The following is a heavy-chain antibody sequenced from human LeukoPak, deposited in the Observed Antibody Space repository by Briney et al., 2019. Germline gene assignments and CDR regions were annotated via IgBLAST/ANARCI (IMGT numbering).Heavy chain of an antibody. CDR1: GFTFSNYG. J-gene: IGHJ4*02. CDR2: ISGSGGST. V-gene: IGHV3-23*01. D-gene: IGHD3-22*01. CDR3: AKVREVYDSSGLYYFDY. Sequence: GGSLRLSCAASGFTFSNYGMNWVRQAPGKGLEWVSAISGSGGSTYYADSVKGRFTISRDNSKNTLYLLMNSLRDEETAVYYCAKVREVYDSSGLYYFDYWGQGTLVTVSS.